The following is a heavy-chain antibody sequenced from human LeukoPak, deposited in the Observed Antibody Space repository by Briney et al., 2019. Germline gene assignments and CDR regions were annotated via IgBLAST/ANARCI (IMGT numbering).Heavy chain of an antibody. Sequence: SVTVSCKASGGTFSSYAISWVRQAPGQGLEWMGGIIPIFGTANYAQRCQGRVTITADESTSTAYMELSSLRSEDTAVYYCARGAGYYYGSGNNYYYYMDVWGKGTTVTISS. V-gene: IGHV1-69*13. CDR1: GGTFSSYA. D-gene: IGHD3-10*01. CDR2: IIPIFGTA. CDR3: ARGAGYYYGSGNNYYYYMDV. J-gene: IGHJ6*03.